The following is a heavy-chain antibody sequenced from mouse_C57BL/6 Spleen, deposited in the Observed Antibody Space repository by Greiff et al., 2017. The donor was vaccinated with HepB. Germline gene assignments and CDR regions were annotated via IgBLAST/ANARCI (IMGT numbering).Heavy chain of an antibody. Sequence: VQLQQSGAELARPGASVKLSCKASGYTFTSYGISWVKQRTGQGLEWIGEIYPRSGNTYYNEKFKGKATLTADKSSSTAYMELRSLTSEDSAVYFFARYGNYVKDFDYWGQGTTLTVSS. J-gene: IGHJ2*01. V-gene: IGHV1-81*01. CDR1: GYTFTSYG. D-gene: IGHD2-1*01. CDR3: ARYGNYVKDFDY. CDR2: IYPRSGNT.